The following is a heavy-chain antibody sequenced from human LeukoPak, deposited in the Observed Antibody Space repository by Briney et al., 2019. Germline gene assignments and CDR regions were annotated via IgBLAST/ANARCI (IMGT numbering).Heavy chain of an antibody. V-gene: IGHV4-61*02. J-gene: IGHJ3*02. D-gene: IGHD3-22*01. CDR3: ARGPYSYDSSGAFDI. CDR1: GDSISSGDYY. Sequence: SQTLSLTCTVSGDSISSGDYYWSWIRQPAGKGLEWIGCISSSGSTNYNPSLKSRVTISVDTSKNQFSLKLSSVTAADTAVYFCARGPYSYDSSGAFDIWGQGTMVTVSS. CDR2: ISSSGST.